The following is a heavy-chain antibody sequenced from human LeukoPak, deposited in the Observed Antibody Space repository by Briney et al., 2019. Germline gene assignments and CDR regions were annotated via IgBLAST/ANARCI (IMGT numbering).Heavy chain of an antibody. V-gene: IGHV3-23*01. CDR2: ISGNGYNT. Sequence: GGSLTLSCAASGLTFSIDDLNWVPQAPGKGLEWVSGISGNGYNTYYADSVKGRFTISRDNSKNTLSLQMNSLRAEDTAVYYCVRDNPRCCGVIPANIDDNWGQGTLVTVSS. CDR3: VRDNPRCCGVIPANIDDN. CDR1: GLTFSIDD. D-gene: IGHD2-21*01. J-gene: IGHJ4*02.